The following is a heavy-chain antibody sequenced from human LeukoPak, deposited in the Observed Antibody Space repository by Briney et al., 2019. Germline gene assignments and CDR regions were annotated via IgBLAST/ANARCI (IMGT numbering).Heavy chain of an antibody. V-gene: IGHV3-48*04. D-gene: IGHD2-2*01. Sequence: GGSLRLSCAASGFTFSSYSMNWVRQAPGKGLEWVSYISSSSSSIYYTDSVKGRFTISRDNAKNSLYLQMNSLRAEDTGVYYCAKARDLIEPAAFDYWGQGTLVTVSS. CDR3: AKARDLIEPAAFDY. CDR2: ISSSSSSI. CDR1: GFTFSSYS. J-gene: IGHJ4*02.